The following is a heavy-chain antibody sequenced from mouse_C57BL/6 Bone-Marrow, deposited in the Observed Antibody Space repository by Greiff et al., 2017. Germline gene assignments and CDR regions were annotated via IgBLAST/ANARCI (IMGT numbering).Heavy chain of an antibody. CDR2: ILPGSGST. Sequence: QVQLKQSGAELMKPGASVKLSCKATGYTFTGYWIEWVKQRPGHGLEWIGEILPGSGSTNYNEKFKGKATFTADTSSNTAYMQLSSLTTEDSAIYYWARYGSSPSWFAYWGQGTLVTVSA. D-gene: IGHD1-1*01. CDR1: GYTFTGYW. CDR3: ARYGSSPSWFAY. J-gene: IGHJ3*01. V-gene: IGHV1-9*01.